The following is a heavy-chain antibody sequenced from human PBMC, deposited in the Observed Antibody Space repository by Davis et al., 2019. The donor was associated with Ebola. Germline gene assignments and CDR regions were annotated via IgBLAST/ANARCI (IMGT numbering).Heavy chain of an antibody. CDR2: MSGSGDSV. CDR3: AARGHDDGDPPLDS. CDR1: GFTFSNYA. V-gene: IGHV3-23*01. Sequence: GESLKISCAASGFTFSNYAMSWVRQAPGKGLEWVSDMSGSGDSVYYADSVKGRFTISRDNSKNTLYLQMNSLKAEDTAVYYCAARGHDDGDPPLDSWGQGTLVTVSS. D-gene: IGHD4-17*01. J-gene: IGHJ5*01.